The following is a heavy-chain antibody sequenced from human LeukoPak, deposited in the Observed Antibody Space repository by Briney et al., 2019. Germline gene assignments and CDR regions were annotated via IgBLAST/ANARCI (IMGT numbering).Heavy chain of an antibody. CDR3: ARDRVPRYYYDSSGYYYVSGAFDI. CDR2: ISAYNGNT. CDR1: GYTFTSYG. Sequence: ASVKVSCKASGYTFTSYGISWVRQAPGRGLEWMGWISAYNGNTNYAQKLQGRATMTTDTSTSTAYMELRSLRPDDTAVYYCARDRVPRYYYDSSGYYYVSGAFDIWGQGTMVTVSS. V-gene: IGHV1-18*01. D-gene: IGHD3-22*01. J-gene: IGHJ3*02.